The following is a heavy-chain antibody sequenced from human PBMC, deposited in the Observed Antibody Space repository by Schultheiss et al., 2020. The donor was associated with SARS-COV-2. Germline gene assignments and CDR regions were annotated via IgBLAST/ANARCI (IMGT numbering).Heavy chain of an antibody. Sequence: SETLSLTCAVSGGSISSGGYSWSWIRQHPGKGLEWIGYIYYSGSTNYNPSLKSRVTISVDTSKNQFSLKLSSVTAADTAVYYCARVEKGSYCSGGSCYSRSFWDYYYGMDVWGQGTTVTVSS. J-gene: IGHJ6*02. CDR1: GGSISSGGYS. V-gene: IGHV4-31*11. CDR2: IYYSGST. D-gene: IGHD2-15*01. CDR3: ARVEKGSYCSGGSCYSRSFWDYYYGMDV.